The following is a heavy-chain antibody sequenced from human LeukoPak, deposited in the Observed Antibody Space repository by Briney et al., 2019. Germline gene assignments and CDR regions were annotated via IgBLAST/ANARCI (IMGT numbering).Heavy chain of an antibody. V-gene: IGHV4-39*01. CDR2: IYYSGST. J-gene: IGHJ4*02. CDR1: GGSISSNNYY. CDR3: ATTLYCTTTSCYPADFDY. D-gene: IGHD2-2*01. Sequence: PSETLSHTCTVSGGSISSNNYYWGWIRQPPGKGLEWIGSIYYSGSTYYNPSLKSRVTISVDTSKNQLSLKLSSVTAADTAVYYCATTLYCTTTSCYPADFDYWGQGTLVTVSS.